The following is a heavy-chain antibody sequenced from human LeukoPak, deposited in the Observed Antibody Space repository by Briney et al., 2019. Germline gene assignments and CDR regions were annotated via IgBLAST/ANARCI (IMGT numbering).Heavy chain of an antibody. D-gene: IGHD6-19*01. J-gene: IGHJ4*02. CDR1: GFTFDDYG. V-gene: IGHV3-20*04. CDR2: INWNGGNT. CDR3: ARGILGFITVAGPYYFDY. Sequence: GGSLRLSCTASGFTFDDYGMTWVRQAPGKGLEWVSGINWNGGNTAYADSLRGRFTISRDNAKNSLYLQMNSLRAEDTALYYCARGILGFITVAGPYYFDYWGQGNLVTVSS.